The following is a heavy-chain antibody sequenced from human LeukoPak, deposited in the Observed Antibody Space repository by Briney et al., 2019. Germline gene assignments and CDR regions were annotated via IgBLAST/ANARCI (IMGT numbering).Heavy chain of an antibody. D-gene: IGHD6-13*01. V-gene: IGHV4-61*02. J-gene: IGHJ4*02. CDR3: ASTFYSSSWYRTPGIDY. Sequence: PSETLSLTCTVSGGSISSGSYYWSWIRQPAGKGLEWIGRIYTSGSTNYNPSLKSRVTISVDTSKNQFSLKLSSVTAADTAVYYCASTFYSSSWYRTPGIDYWGQGTLVTVSS. CDR1: GGSISSGSYY. CDR2: IYTSGST.